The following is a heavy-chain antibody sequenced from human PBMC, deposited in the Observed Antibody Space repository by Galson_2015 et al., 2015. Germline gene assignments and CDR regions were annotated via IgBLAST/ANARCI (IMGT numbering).Heavy chain of an antibody. Sequence: SETLSLTCTVSGYSVSGGSYYWSWLRQPPGKGLEWIAYIYYTGSTNYSPSLKSRVTIPVDTSKNQFSLKVSSVTAADTAVYYCARVVGASWYVSYWGQGTLVSVSS. CDR1: GYSVSGGSYY. V-gene: IGHV4-61*01. J-gene: IGHJ4*02. CDR3: ARVVGASWYVSY. CDR2: IYYTGST. D-gene: IGHD6-13*01.